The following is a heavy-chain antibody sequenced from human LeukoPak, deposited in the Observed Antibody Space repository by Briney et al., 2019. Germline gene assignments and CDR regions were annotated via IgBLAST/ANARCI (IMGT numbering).Heavy chain of an antibody. D-gene: IGHD6-19*01. CDR2: ISSSGGYM. Sequence: KAGGSLRLSCAASGFNFFTYNMNWVRQAPGKGLEWVSSISSSGGYMYYADSVKGRFTISRDNDKNSLYLQMNSLTAEDTALYYCARDPRGISVGGAGFFDYWGQGALVTVSS. J-gene: IGHJ4*02. CDR3: ARDPRGISVGGAGFFDY. CDR1: GFNFFTYN. V-gene: IGHV3-21*01.